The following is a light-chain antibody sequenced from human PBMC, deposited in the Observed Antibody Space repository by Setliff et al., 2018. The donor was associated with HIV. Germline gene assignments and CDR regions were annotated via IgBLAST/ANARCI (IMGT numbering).Light chain of an antibody. Sequence: QSALAQPASVSGSPGQSITISCTGSSSEVGGYNYVSWYQQHPGKASKRMIYDVSQRPSRVSDRFSGSKSGITASLTISGLQPEDESDYYCSTYTASSTLVFGGGTKVT. J-gene: IGLJ3*02. CDR1: SSEVGGYNY. V-gene: IGLV2-14*03. CDR3: STYTASSTLV. CDR2: DVS.